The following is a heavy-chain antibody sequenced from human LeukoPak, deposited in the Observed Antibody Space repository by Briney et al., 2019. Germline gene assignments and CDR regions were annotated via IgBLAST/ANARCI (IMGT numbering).Heavy chain of an antibody. CDR1: GFTFSSYA. D-gene: IGHD2-21*01. CDR2: ISRSGGST. V-gene: IGHV3-23*01. J-gene: IGHJ5*02. Sequence: GGSLRLSCAASGFTFSSYAMSWVRQAPGKGLEWVSAISRSGGSTYYADSVKGRLTISRDNSKNTLYLQMNSLRVEDTAVYYCAKDFISYSWVFDPWGQGTLVTVSS. CDR3: AKDFISYSWVFDP.